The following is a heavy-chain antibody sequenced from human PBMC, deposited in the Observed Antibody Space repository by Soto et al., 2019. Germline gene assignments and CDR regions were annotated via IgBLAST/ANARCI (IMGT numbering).Heavy chain of an antibody. D-gene: IGHD2-15*01. CDR3: AKEPWSSGYFDL. V-gene: IGHV4-59*01. J-gene: IGHJ2*01. Sequence: QVQLQESGPGLVKPSETLSLTCTVSGDSISSSYWSWIRQSPAEGLEWIGYISYSRTTNYNPALTGRATITVDSSMNQFSLKLSSVTAADTAVYYCAKEPWSSGYFDLWGRGTVVTVSS. CDR1: GDSISSSY. CDR2: ISYSRTT.